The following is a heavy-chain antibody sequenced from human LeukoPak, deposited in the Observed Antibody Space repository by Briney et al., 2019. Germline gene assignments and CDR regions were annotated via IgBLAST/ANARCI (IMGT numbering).Heavy chain of an antibody. J-gene: IGHJ4*02. CDR3: ARDGGGGDDLFDY. CDR2: TYNRSKCYN. D-gene: IGHD5-12*01. V-gene: IGHV6-1*01. Sequence: SQTLSLTXAISGDSXSXNSAAWXXIXXSPSRGLKWLGRTYNRSKCYNPYAVSLKSRISITPDTSKNQFSLQLNSVTPEDTAVYCCARDGGGGDDLFDYWGQGTLVTVSS. CDR1: GDSXSXNSAA.